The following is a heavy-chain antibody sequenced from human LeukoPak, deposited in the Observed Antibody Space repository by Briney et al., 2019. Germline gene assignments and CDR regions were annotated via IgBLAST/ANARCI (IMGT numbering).Heavy chain of an antibody. J-gene: IGHJ5*02. V-gene: IGHV4-4*07. D-gene: IGHD6-19*01. Sequence: SETLSLTCTVSGGSISSYYWSWIRQPAGKGLEWIGRIYTSGTTNYNLSLKSRVTMSVDTSKNQFSLKLSSVTAADTAVYYCARQYSSDWYLWFDPWGQGTLVTVSS. CDR1: GGSISSYY. CDR3: ARQYSSDWYLWFDP. CDR2: IYTSGTT.